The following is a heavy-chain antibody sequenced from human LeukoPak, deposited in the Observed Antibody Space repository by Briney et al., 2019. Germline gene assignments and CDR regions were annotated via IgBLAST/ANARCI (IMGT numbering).Heavy chain of an antibody. Sequence: SETLSLTCTVSGGSISSYYWSWIRQPSGKGLEWIGYIYYSGSTNYNPSLKSRVTISVDTSKNQFSLKLSSVTAADTAVYYCARVSYGDYEYYFDYWGQGTLVTVSS. D-gene: IGHD4-17*01. CDR3: ARVSYGDYEYYFDY. V-gene: IGHV4-59*01. CDR2: IYYSGST. J-gene: IGHJ4*02. CDR1: GGSISSYY.